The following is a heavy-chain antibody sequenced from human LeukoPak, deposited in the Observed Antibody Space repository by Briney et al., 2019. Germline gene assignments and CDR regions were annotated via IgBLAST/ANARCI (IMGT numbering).Heavy chain of an antibody. CDR1: GFTFSSYG. Sequence: PGGSLRLSCAASGFTFSSYGMHWVRQAPGKGLEWVANIRQDGSEKNYLDSVKGRFTISRDSAKNSLFLQMNSLGAEDTAMYYCVRGKLYSSGYWGQGTLVTVSS. D-gene: IGHD6-19*01. V-gene: IGHV3-7*01. CDR2: IRQDGSEK. J-gene: IGHJ4*02. CDR3: VRGKLYSSGY.